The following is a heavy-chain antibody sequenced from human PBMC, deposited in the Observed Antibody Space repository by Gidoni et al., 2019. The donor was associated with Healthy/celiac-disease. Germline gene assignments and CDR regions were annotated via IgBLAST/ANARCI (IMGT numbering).Heavy chain of an antibody. D-gene: IGHD4-17*01. CDR1: GFPFSRYA. V-gene: IGHV3-64D*08. CDR3: VKADYGDYGPDAFDI. J-gene: IGHJ3*02. CDR2: IRSNGGST. Sequence: EVQLVESGGGLVQPGGSLRTSFYASGFPFSRYAMHWVRQAPGKGLEYVSAIRSNGGSTYYADSVKGRFTISRDNCKNTMYLQMSSLRAEDTAVYYCVKADYGDYGPDAFDIWGQGTMVTVSS.